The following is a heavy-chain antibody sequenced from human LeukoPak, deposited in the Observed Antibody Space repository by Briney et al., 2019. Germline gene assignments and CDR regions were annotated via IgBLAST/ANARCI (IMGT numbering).Heavy chain of an antibody. CDR2: ISGSGGST. CDR3: AKGRFGELLFDY. Sequence: GVSLRLSCAASGFTFSSYTMSWVRQAPGKGLEWVSAISGSGGSTYYADSVKGRFTISRDNSKNTLYLQMNSLRAEDTAVYCCAKGRFGELLFDYWGQGTLVTVSS. CDR1: GFTFSSYT. J-gene: IGHJ4*02. D-gene: IGHD3-10*01. V-gene: IGHV3-23*01.